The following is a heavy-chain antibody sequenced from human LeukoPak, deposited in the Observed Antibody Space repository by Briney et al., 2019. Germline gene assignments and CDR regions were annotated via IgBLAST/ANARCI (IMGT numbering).Heavy chain of an antibody. V-gene: IGHV3-30*02. CDR3: ASVHSSGYYY. CDR2: IRYDGSNK. J-gene: IGHJ4*02. D-gene: IGHD3-22*01. CDR1: GFTFSSYG. Sequence: GGSLRLSCAASGFTFSSYGMHWVRQAPGKGREGGAFIRYDGSNKYYADSVKGRFTISRDNSKNTLYLQMNSLRAEDTAVYYCASVHSSGYYYWGQGTLVTVSS.